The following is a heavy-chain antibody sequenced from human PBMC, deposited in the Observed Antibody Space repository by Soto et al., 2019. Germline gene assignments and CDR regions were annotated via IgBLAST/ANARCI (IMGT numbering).Heavy chain of an antibody. D-gene: IGHD5-12*01. V-gene: IGHV3-53*04. CDR1: GFTVSSNY. CDR2: IYSGGST. Sequence: EVQLVESGGGLVQPGGSLRLSCAASGFTVSSNYMSWVRQAPGKGLEWVSVIYSGGSTYYADSVQGRFTISRHNSKNTLYLQMSSLRAEDTAVYYCARRHIVATDDAFDIWGQGTMVTVSS. CDR3: ARRHIVATDDAFDI. J-gene: IGHJ3*02.